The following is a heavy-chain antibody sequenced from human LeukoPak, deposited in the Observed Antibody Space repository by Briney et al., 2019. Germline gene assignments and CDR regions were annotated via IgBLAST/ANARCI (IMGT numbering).Heavy chain of an antibody. CDR1: GFTFSSYA. CDR2: ISGSGGST. CDR3: AKRYGDYESHYYYYYMDV. J-gene: IGHJ6*03. D-gene: IGHD4-17*01. V-gene: IGHV3-23*01. Sequence: GGSLRLSCAASGFTFSSYAMSWVRQAPGKGLEWVSAISGSGGSTYYADSVKGRFTISRDNSKNTLYLQMNSLRAEDTAVYYCAKRYGDYESHYYYYYMDVWGKGTTVTVSS.